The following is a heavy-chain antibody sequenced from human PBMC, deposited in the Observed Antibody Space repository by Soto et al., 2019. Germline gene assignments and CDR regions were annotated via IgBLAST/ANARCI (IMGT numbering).Heavy chain of an antibody. CDR1: GFIFTTNS. CDR3: SRDPPHGGTSSWDADS. J-gene: IGHJ4*02. D-gene: IGHD2-15*01. CDR2: ISSSGTFK. V-gene: IGHV3-21*01. Sequence: PGGSLRLSCEASGFIFTTNSMNWVRQVPGTGLQWLSSISSSGTFKSYGDSVKGRFTISRDNAKNSLFLQMNNLSGEDTGLYYCSRDPPHGGTSSWDADSWGPGTLVTVSS.